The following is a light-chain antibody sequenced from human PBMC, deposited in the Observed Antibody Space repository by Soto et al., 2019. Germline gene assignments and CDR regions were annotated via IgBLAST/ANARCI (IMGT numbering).Light chain of an antibody. J-gene: IGLJ1*01. Sequence: QSVLTQPPSASGTPGQRVTISCSWSISNIETNLVHWYQHLPGASPRLLIYNNDQRPSGVPDRFSGSKSGTSASLAITGLQAEDEADYYCQSYDSSLSGYVFGTGTKVTVL. CDR2: NND. CDR1: ISNIETNL. V-gene: IGLV1-44*01. CDR3: QSYDSSLSGYV.